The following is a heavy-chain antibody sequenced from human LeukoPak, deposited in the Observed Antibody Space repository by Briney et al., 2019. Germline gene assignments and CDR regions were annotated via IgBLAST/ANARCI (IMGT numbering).Heavy chain of an antibody. D-gene: IGHD1-14*01. J-gene: IGHJ5*02. CDR3: ARVPVDNRNDRWFDP. CDR1: GGSISGAGYF. CDR2: ISNSGST. V-gene: IGHV4-31*03. Sequence: PSQTLSLTCTVSGGSISGAGYFWNWIRQHPGKGLEWIGYISNSGSTNYNPSLKSRGTISADTSKNQFSLQLSSVTAADTAVYYCARVPVDNRNDRWFDPWGQGTLVTVSS.